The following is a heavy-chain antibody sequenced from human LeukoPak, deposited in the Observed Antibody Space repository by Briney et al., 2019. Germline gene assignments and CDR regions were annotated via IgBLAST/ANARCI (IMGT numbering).Heavy chain of an antibody. CDR2: IYSGGNT. CDR1: GFTVSSNY. J-gene: IGHJ4*02. CDR3: ARRWDFDY. V-gene: IGHV3-53*04. Sequence: GGSLRFSCAASGFTVSSNYMSWVRQAPGKGLEWVSVIYSGGNTYYADSVKGRFTISRHNSKNTVYLHMKSLRPEDTAVYYCARRWDFDYWGQGTLVTVSS.